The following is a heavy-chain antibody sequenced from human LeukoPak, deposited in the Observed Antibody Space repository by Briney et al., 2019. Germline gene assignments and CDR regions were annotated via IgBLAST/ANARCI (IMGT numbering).Heavy chain of an antibody. CDR2: LTSDGRST. CDR3: ARGASTYSDY. CDR1: GFTLSDYW. J-gene: IGHJ4*02. Sequence: GGSLRLSCAASGFTLSDYWMHWVRQAPGKGLVWVSRLTSDGRSTSYADSVKGRFTMSRDNAKNTLFLQMNSLRDEDTAVYYCARGASTYSDYWGQGTPVTVSS. V-gene: IGHV3-74*01.